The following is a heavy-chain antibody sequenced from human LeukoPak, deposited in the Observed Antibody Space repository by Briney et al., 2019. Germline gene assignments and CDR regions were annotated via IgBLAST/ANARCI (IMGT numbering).Heavy chain of an antibody. CDR3: AREGVSSGLYYYYYGMDV. Sequence: PGGSLRLSCAASGFTVSSNYMSWVRQAPGKGLEWVSVIYSGGSTYYADSVKGRFTISRDNSKNTLYLQMNSLRAEDTAVYYCAREGVSSGLYYYYYGMDVWGQGTPVTVSS. D-gene: IGHD6-19*01. CDR2: IYSGGST. J-gene: IGHJ6*02. CDR1: GFTVSSNY. V-gene: IGHV3-66*01.